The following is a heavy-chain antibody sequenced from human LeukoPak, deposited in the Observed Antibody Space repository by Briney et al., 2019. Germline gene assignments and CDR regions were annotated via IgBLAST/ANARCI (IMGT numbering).Heavy chain of an antibody. CDR3: ASGFMGYDRSGYYDDAFDI. CDR2: INPGSGGT. V-gene: IGHV1-2*02. D-gene: IGHD3-22*01. Sequence: ASVKVSCKASGYTFTDYYMHWVRQAPGQGLEWMEWINPGSGGTNYAQKFQGRVAMTRDTSISTAYMELNRLRSDDTAVYYCASGFMGYDRSGYYDDAFDIWGQGTMVTVSS. J-gene: IGHJ3*02. CDR1: GYTFTDYY.